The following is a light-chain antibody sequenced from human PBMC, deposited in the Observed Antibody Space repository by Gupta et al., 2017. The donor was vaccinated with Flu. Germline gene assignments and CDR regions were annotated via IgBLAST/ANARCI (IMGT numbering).Light chain of an antibody. V-gene: IGKV4-1*01. CDR2: WAS. Sequence: DIVMTQSPDSLAVSLGERAAINCKSDQSISYDANNKNFLAWYQQKPGEPPKLLISWASTRASGVPDRFSGSGSGTDFTLTITSLQAEDVAVYYCQQDDRIPPTFGQGTKVEIK. J-gene: IGKJ1*01. CDR3: QQDDRIPPT. CDR1: QSISYDANNKNF.